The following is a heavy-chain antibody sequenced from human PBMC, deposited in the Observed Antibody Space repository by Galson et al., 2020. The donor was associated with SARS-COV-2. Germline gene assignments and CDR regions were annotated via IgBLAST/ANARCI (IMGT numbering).Heavy chain of an antibody. J-gene: IGHJ6*02. CDR1: GFPFSSYS. CDR3: ARVGGMATTPANYYYYGLDV. Sequence: GGSLRLSCAASGFPFSSYSMNWVRQAPGKGLEWVSSISAGSSYIYYADSVKGRFTISRDNAKNSLYLRMNSLRADDTAVYYCARVGGMATTPANYYYYGLDVWGPGTTVTVSS. V-gene: IGHV3-21*01. CDR2: ISAGSSYI. D-gene: IGHD2-15*01.